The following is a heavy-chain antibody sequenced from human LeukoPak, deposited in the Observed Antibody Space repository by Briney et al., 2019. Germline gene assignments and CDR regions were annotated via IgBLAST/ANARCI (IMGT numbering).Heavy chain of an antibody. CDR2: ISAYNGNT. J-gene: IGHJ6*02. CDR1: GYTFTSYG. V-gene: IGHV1-18*01. CDR3: ARESGTRYYYGMDV. Sequence: ASVKVSCKASGYTFTSYGISWGRQAPGRWLELMGWISAYNGNTNYAQKLQGRVTMTTDTSTSTAYMELRSLRSDDTAVYYCARESGTRYYYGMDVWGQGTTVTVSS. D-gene: IGHD3-3*01.